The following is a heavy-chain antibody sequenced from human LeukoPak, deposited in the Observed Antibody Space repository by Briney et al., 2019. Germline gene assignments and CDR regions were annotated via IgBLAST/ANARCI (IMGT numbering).Heavy chain of an antibody. Sequence: GGSLRLSCAASGFTFGDYPMHWVRQAPGKGLEWVSLISGDGGSSFQADSVRGRFTISRDNSKKSLYLQMSSLRSEDTAMYYCARDLGGSGRNWASNWFDPWGQGTLVTVSS. V-gene: IGHV3-43*02. J-gene: IGHJ5*02. D-gene: IGHD1-26*01. CDR2: ISGDGGSS. CDR3: ARDLGGSGRNWASNWFDP. CDR1: GFTFGDYP.